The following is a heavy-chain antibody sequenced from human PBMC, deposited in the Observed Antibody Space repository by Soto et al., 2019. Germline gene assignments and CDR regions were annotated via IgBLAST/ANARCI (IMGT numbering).Heavy chain of an antibody. Sequence: QVQLQESGPGLVKPSETLSLTCTVSGGSISSYYWSWIRQPAGKGLEWIGRIYTSGSTNYNPSLKSGVTMSGDTSNSHCSLKLSSVTAAGTAVYYCARGRSSGWSPISGLDYWGQGTLVTVSS. CDR3: ARGRSSGWSPISGLDY. CDR1: GGSISSYY. D-gene: IGHD6-19*01. CDR2: IYTSGST. J-gene: IGHJ4*02. V-gene: IGHV4-4*07.